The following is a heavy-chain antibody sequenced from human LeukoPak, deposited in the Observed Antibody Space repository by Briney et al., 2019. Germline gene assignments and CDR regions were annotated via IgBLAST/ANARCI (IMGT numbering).Heavy chain of an antibody. D-gene: IGHD5-24*01. CDR3: ARDNGYKFDY. CDR1: GDTFSGFW. J-gene: IGHJ4*02. CDR2: INNDGSSR. V-gene: IGHV3-74*01. Sequence: GGSLRLSCEASGDTFSGFWMHWVRQVPGKGLVWVARINNDGSSRSYEDSVKGRFTISRDNAKNMLFLQMDSLRAEDTAVYYCARDNGYKFDYWGQGTLVTVSS.